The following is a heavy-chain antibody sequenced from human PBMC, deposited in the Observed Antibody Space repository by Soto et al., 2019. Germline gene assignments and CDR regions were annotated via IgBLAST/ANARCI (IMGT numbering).Heavy chain of an antibody. V-gene: IGHV1-58*01. CDR1: GFTFTTSA. Sequence: SVKVSCKASGFTFTTSAVQWVRKTRGQRLEWIGWTVVGSGNTNYAQKFQERVTITRDMSTSTAYMELSSLRSEDTAVYYCAAPYYYGSGSYYNYYGMDVWGQGTTVTVSS. J-gene: IGHJ6*02. D-gene: IGHD3-10*01. CDR3: AAPYYYGSGSYYNYYGMDV. CDR2: TVVGSGNT.